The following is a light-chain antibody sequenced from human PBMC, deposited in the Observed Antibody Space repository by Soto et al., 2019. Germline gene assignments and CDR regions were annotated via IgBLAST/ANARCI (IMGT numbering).Light chain of an antibody. J-gene: IGKJ1*01. V-gene: IGKV1-39*01. Sequence: DIQMTQSPSSLSASVGDRVTITCRASQRISNYLNWYQQKPEKAPRLLIYGASNLQSGVPSRFRYSGYGTDFTLTISSLQPEDFATYYCQQSYSTLWTFGQGTKVEIK. CDR1: QRISNY. CDR2: GAS. CDR3: QQSYSTLWT.